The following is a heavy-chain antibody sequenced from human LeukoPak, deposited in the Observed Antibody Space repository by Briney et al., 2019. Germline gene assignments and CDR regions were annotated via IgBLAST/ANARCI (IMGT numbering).Heavy chain of an antibody. CDR1: GYSFTSYY. CDR3: ARVRPDTAMGYFDY. J-gene: IGHJ4*02. Sequence: GESLRISCKGSGYSFTSYYMHWVRQAPGQGLEWMGIISPSGGSTSYAQKFQGRVTMTRDTSTSTVYMELSSLRSEDTAVYYCARVRPDTAMGYFDYWGQGTLVTVSS. V-gene: IGHV1-46*01. D-gene: IGHD5-18*01. CDR2: ISPSGGST.